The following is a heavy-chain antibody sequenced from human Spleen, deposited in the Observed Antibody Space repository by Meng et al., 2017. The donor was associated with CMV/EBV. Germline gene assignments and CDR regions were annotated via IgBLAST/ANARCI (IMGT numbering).Heavy chain of an antibody. Sequence: GESLKISCAASGFIFSSYAMHWVRQAPGMGLEWVAFMRHDGSYEYYADPVKGRFTISRDNSKKTLYLQMDSLRPEDTAVYYCAREENPFYDSGAYYLWGQGTLVTVSS. J-gene: IGHJ5*02. CDR1: GFIFSSYA. CDR2: MRHDGSYE. CDR3: AREENPFYDSGAYYL. D-gene: IGHD3-22*01. V-gene: IGHV3-30*02.